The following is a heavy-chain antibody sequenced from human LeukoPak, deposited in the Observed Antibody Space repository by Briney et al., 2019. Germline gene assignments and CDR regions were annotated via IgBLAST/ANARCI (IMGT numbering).Heavy chain of an antibody. CDR1: GGSFSGYY. D-gene: IGHD3-3*01. CDR2: INHSGST. V-gene: IGHV4-34*01. J-gene: IGHJ6*02. Sequence: SETLSLTCAVYGGSFSGYYWSWIRQPPGKGLEWIGEINHSGSTNYNPSLKSRVTIPVDTSKNQFSLKLSSVTAADTAVYYCARGRRFPPTKYGMDVWGQGATVTVSS. CDR3: ARGRRFPPTKYGMDV.